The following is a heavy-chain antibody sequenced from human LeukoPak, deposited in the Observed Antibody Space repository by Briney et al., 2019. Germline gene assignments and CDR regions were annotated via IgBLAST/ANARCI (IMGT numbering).Heavy chain of an antibody. J-gene: IGHJ4*02. CDR3: ATDPNPYSSTSGYFDF. CDR1: GGNFRNYG. D-gene: IGHD6-13*01. V-gene: IGHV1-69*13. Sequence: SVKVTCKASGGNFRNYGFHWVRQAPGQGLEWMGGMLPIFGTANYAQKFQGRVTITADESSNTASLDLSSLTSEDTAVYYCATDPNPYSSTSGYFDFWGQGTLVTVSS. CDR2: MLPIFGTA.